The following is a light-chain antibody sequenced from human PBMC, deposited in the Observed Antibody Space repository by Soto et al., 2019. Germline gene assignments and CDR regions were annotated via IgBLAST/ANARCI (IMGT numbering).Light chain of an antibody. CDR2: AAS. J-gene: IGKJ1*01. CDR3: QQNNNWPQT. V-gene: IGKV3-15*01. CDR1: QSLSSN. Sequence: EIVMTQSPATLSVSPGERATLSCRASQSLSSNLAWYQQKPGQAPRLLIYAASTRATGIPARFSGSGSGTEFTLTISSLQSEDFALYYCQQNNNWPQTFGQGTKVEIK.